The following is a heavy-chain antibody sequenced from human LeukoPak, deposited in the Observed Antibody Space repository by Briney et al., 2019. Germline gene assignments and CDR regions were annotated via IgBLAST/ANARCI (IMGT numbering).Heavy chain of an antibody. J-gene: IGHJ3*02. V-gene: IGHV4-34*01. D-gene: IGHD6-6*01. Sequence: PSETLSLTCAVYGESFSGYYWSWIRQPPGKGLEWIGEINHSGSTNYNPSLKSRVTISVDTSKNQFSLKLSSVTAADTAVYYCARARRIAARRAFDIWGQGTMVTVSS. CDR3: ARARRIAARRAFDI. CDR1: GESFSGYY. CDR2: INHSGST.